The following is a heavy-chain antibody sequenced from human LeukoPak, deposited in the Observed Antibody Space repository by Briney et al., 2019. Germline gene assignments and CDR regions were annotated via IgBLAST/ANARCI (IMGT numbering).Heavy chain of an antibody. CDR1: GFTFSSYA. CDR2: ISSSSSYI. V-gene: IGHV3-21*01. Sequence: GGSLRLSCAASGFTFSSYAMSWVRQAPGKGLEWVSSISSSSSYIYYADSVKGRFTISRDNAKNSLYLQMNSLRAEDTAVYYCARGPRRSADAFDIWGQGTMVTVSS. CDR3: ARGPRRSADAFDI. J-gene: IGHJ3*02.